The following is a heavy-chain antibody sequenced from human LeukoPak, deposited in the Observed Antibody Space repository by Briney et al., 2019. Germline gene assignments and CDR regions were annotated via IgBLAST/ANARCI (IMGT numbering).Heavy chain of an antibody. D-gene: IGHD6-13*01. CDR1: GGSIRSYY. J-gene: IGHJ2*01. Sequence: PSETLSLTCTVSGGSIRSYYWSWIRQPPGKGLEWIGYIYYSGSTNYNPSLKSRVTISVDTSNNQFSLKLSSVTAADTAVYYCARVYYSSSYDYWYFDLWGRGTLVTVSS. CDR3: ARVYYSSSYDYWYFDL. V-gene: IGHV4-59*01. CDR2: IYYSGST.